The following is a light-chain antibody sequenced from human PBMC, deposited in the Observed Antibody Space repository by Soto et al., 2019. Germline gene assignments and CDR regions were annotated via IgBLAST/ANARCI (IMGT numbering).Light chain of an antibody. J-gene: IGLJ1*01. V-gene: IGLV2-8*01. Sequence: QSVLTQPPSASGSPGQSVTISCTGTRSDVGTYNYVSWYQQHPGKAPKLIIYEVSKRPSGVPDRFSGSKSGSTASLTVSGLQAEDEADYYCSSYAGRNNFYVFGTGT. CDR2: EVS. CDR1: RSDVGTYNY. CDR3: SSYAGRNNFYV.